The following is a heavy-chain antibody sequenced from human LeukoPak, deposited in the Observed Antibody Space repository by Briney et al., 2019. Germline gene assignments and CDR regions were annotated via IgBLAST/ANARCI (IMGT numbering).Heavy chain of an antibody. J-gene: IGHJ4*02. V-gene: IGHV1-8*03. Sequence: ASVKVSCKASGYTFSNYEINWVRQATGQGLEWMGWMNPNSGNTGYAQKFRGRVTITRDTSISTAYMELSSLRSEDTAVYYCARGYDFWSGHSSLFDYWGQGTLVTVSS. CDR2: MNPNSGNT. CDR1: GYTFSNYE. D-gene: IGHD3-3*01. CDR3: ARGYDFWSGHSSLFDY.